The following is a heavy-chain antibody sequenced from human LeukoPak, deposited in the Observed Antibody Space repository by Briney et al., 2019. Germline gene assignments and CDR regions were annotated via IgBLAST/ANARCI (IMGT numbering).Heavy chain of an antibody. V-gene: IGHV3-23*01. CDR3: AKDGYCDSTSCQFDF. J-gene: IGHJ4*02. D-gene: IGHD2-2*03. CDR2: ISFTTPSRT. Sequence: PGGSLRLSCAASGFTFSDSAMHWVRQAPGKGLEWVAGISFTTPSRTYNADSAKGRFAISRDNSKNTLSLHMASLTAEDTAIYFCAKDGYCDSTSCQFDFWGQGTLVTVSS. CDR1: GFTFSDSA.